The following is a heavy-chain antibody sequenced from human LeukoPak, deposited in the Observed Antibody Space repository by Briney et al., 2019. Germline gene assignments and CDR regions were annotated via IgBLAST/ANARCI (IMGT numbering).Heavy chain of an antibody. D-gene: IGHD3-16*01. CDR1: RGSNSWLY. Sequence: PSETLSLTCSASRGSNSWLYWSWIRQPAGKGLEWIGRFYTNGNANYSPSLKSRVSMSVDTSNTQFSLTLSSVTAADTAVYYCARGSEQRYCGGRTCHSNMGSEIWGQGVLVTVSS. CDR3: ARGSEQRYCGGRTCHSNMGSEI. J-gene: IGHJ4*02. V-gene: IGHV4-4*07. CDR2: FYTNGNA.